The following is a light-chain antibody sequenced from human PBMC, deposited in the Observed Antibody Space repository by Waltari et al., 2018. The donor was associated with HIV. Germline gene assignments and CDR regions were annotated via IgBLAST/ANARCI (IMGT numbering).Light chain of an antibody. Sequence: DIVMTQSRATLSVSPGERATLSCRASQSVRSNLAWYQQRPGQAPRLLISGASTRATGVPARFSGSGSGTDFTLTISSLQSEDFAVYYCQQYDNWPPITFGQGTRLEIK. CDR3: QQYDNWPPIT. CDR1: QSVRSN. J-gene: IGKJ5*01. CDR2: GAS. V-gene: IGKV3-15*01.